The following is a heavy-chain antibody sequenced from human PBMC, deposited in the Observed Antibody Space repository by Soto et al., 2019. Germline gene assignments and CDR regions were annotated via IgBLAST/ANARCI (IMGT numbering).Heavy chain of an antibody. CDR2: IYYSGST. J-gene: IGHJ4*02. CDR3: ARDLYGSGRHDY. D-gene: IGHD3-10*01. V-gene: IGHV4-30-4*01. CDR1: GGSISSGDYY. Sequence: SETLSLTCTVSGGSISSGDYYWSWIRQPPGKGLEWIGYIYYSGSTYYNPSLKSRVTISVETSKNQFSLKLSSVTAADTAVYYCARDLYGSGRHDYWGQGTLVTVSS.